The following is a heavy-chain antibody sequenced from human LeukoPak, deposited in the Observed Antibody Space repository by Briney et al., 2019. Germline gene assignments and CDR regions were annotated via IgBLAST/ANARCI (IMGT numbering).Heavy chain of an antibody. V-gene: IGHV3-30-3*01. Sequence: PGGSLRLSCAASGFTFSSYDLHWVRQAPGRGLEWVVVISYGGTNKYYADSVKGRFTISRDNSKNTLFLQMNSLRAEDTAVYYCATSNTSGWYCWFDPWGQGTLVTVSS. CDR1: GFTFSSYD. D-gene: IGHD6-19*01. J-gene: IGHJ5*02. CDR2: ISYGGTNK. CDR3: ATSNTSGWYCWFDP.